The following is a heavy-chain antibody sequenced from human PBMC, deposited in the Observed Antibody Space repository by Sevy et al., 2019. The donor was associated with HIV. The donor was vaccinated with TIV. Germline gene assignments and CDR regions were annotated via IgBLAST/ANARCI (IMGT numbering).Heavy chain of an antibody. CDR2: IKQDGSEK. J-gene: IGHJ3*02. V-gene: IGHV3-7*01. CDR1: EFTFSSYW. Sequence: GGSLRLSCAASEFTFSSYWMSWVRQAPGKGLEWVANIKQDGSEKYYVDSVKGRFTISRDNAKNSLYLQMNSLRAEDTAVYYCARDLDYYDSSGYYYDAFDIWGQGTMVTVSS. CDR3: ARDLDYYDSSGYYYDAFDI. D-gene: IGHD3-22*01.